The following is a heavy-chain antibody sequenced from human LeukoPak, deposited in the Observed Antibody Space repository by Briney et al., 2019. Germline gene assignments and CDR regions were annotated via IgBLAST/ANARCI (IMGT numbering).Heavy chain of an antibody. V-gene: IGHV3-30*04. Sequence: PGRSLRLSCAASGFTFSSYAMHWVRQAPGKGLEWVAVISYDGSNKCYADSVKGRFTISRDNSKNTLYLQMNSLRAEDTAVYYCAREVIGTPTMNWFDPWGQGTLVTVSS. CDR1: GFTFSSYA. J-gene: IGHJ5*02. CDR3: AREVIGTPTMNWFDP. D-gene: IGHD2/OR15-2a*01. CDR2: ISYDGSNK.